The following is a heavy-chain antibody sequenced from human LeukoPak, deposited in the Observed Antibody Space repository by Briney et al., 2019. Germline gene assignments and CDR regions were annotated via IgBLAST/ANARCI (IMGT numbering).Heavy chain of an antibody. CDR1: GDSTSSDRYY. J-gene: IGHJ4*02. CDR3: ARGRPYSGGYHLDY. CDR2: IYYSGST. D-gene: IGHD1-26*01. V-gene: IGHV4-39*01. Sequence: SETLSLTCTVSGDSTSSDRYYGGWVRQPPGKGLEWIGNIYYSGSTYYNPSLKSRVTMSVDTSKNQFFLKLNSVTAADTAVYYCARGRPYSGGYHLDYWGQGTLVAVSA.